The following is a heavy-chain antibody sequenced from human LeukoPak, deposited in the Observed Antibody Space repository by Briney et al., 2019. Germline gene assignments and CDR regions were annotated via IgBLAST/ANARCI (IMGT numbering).Heavy chain of an antibody. J-gene: IGHJ6*03. V-gene: IGHV5-51*01. CDR3: ARRAACSSTSCSYNYYMDV. CDR1: GYSFTSYW. Sequence: RGESLKVSCKGSGYSFTSYWIGWVRQMPGKGLEWMGIIYPGDSGTRYSPSFQGQVTISADKSISTAYLQWSSLKASDTAMYYCARRAACSSTSCSYNYYMDVWGKGTTVTVSS. D-gene: IGHD2-2*01. CDR2: IYPGDSGT.